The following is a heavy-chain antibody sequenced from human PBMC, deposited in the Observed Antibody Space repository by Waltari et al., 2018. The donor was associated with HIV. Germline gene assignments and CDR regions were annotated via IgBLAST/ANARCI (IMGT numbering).Heavy chain of an antibody. CDR3: ARAERGNSGVHFDY. D-gene: IGHD2-21*02. Sequence: QVQLQESGPGLVKPSQTLSLTCTVSGGPISSARFYWNWIRQPAGKGLEWIGRIYTSGSTKYNPSLKSRVTISVDTSKNQFSLKLNSVTAADTAVYYCARAERGNSGVHFDYWGQGTLVTVSS. V-gene: IGHV4-61*02. J-gene: IGHJ4*02. CDR1: GGPISSARFY. CDR2: IYTSGST.